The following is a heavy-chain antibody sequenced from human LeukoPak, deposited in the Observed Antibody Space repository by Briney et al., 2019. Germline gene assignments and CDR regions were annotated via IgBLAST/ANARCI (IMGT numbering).Heavy chain of an antibody. CDR1: GFSLSTSGMC. V-gene: IGHV2-70*12. CDR2: IDWDDDK. CDR3: AHRRLSNWFDP. Sequence: SGPALVKPTQTLTLTCTFSGFSLSTSGMCVSWIRQPPGKALEWLARIDWDDDKYYSTSLTTRLTISKHTSKNQVVLTMTNMDPVDTATHYCAHRRLSNWFDPWGQGTLVTVSS. D-gene: IGHD3-16*01. J-gene: IGHJ5*02.